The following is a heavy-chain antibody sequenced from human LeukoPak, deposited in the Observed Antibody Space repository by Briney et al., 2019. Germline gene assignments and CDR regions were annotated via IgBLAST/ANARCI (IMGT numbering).Heavy chain of an antibody. Sequence: GGSLRLSCAAAGFTFSSYEMNWVRQAPGKGLEWISHISSSGGTKYYADSVKGRFTISRDNAKNSVYLQMNSLRAEDTAVYYCARGDTVMVTAVAGTGVDLDYWGQGTLVTVSS. D-gene: IGHD6-19*01. CDR2: ISSSGGTK. V-gene: IGHV3-48*03. J-gene: IGHJ4*02. CDR3: ARGDTVMVTAVAGTGVDLDY. CDR1: GFTFSSYE.